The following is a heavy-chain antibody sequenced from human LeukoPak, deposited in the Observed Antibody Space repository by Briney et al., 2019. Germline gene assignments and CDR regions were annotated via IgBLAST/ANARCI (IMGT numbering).Heavy chain of an antibody. CDR1: GFSFSVYA. CDR2: VTGSGGRT. Sequence: PGGSLRLSCEASGFSFSVYAMSWVRQAPGKGLEWVSSVTGSGGRTFYSDSVKGRVTISRDNSKNTLYMQMNSLRAEDTAVYYCAKGSIAVALFDYWGQGALVTVSS. V-gene: IGHV3-23*01. J-gene: IGHJ4*02. D-gene: IGHD6-19*01. CDR3: AKGSIAVALFDY.